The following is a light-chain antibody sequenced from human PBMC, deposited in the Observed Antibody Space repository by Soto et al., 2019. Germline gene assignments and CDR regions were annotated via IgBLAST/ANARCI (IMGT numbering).Light chain of an antibody. Sequence: QSALTQPASVTGSPGQSITISCTGTSSDVGGYKYVSWYQQHPDKAPKLIIYEVSNRPSGVSNRFSGSKSGNTASLTISGLQAEDEADFYCISYTSNTTLYVFGTGTKVTVL. CDR3: ISYTSNTTLYV. V-gene: IGLV2-14*01. CDR2: EVS. J-gene: IGLJ1*01. CDR1: SSDVGGYKY.